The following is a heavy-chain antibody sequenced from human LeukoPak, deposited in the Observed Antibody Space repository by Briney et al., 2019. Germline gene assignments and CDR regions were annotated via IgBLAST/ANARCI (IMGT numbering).Heavy chain of an antibody. J-gene: IGHJ4*02. CDR1: GFIFSNYG. CDR3: AKDGDL. D-gene: IGHD7-27*01. CDR2: ISASGSAT. V-gene: IGHV3-23*01. Sequence: GGSLRLSCAASGFIFSNYGMNWVRQAPGKGLEWVAAISASGSATSYADSVRGRFTISRDNSKSTTYLQMNSLRAEDTAVYYCAKDGDLRGQGTLVTVSS.